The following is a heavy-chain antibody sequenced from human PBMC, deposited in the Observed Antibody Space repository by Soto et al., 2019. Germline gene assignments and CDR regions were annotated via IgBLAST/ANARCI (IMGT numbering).Heavy chain of an antibody. V-gene: IGHV1-2*04. J-gene: IGHJ6*02. CDR2: INPKSGGT. Sequence: ASVXVSFKASGYSFTYYHIHWVLQAPGQGLDWLGRINPKSGGTSTAQKFQGWVTMTRDRSISTVYMELTRLRSDDTAVYFCARGHSTDCSNGVCPFFYKHEMEVWGQGTTVTVSS. CDR3: ARGHSTDCSNGVCPFFYKHEMEV. D-gene: IGHD2-8*01. CDR1: GYSFTYYH.